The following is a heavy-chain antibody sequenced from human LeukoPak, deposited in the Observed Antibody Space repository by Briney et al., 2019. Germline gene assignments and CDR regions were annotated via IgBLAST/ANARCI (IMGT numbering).Heavy chain of an antibody. Sequence: SVKVSCKASGGTFSSYAISWVRQAPGQGLEWMGRIIPILGIANYAQKFQGRVTITADKSTSTAYMELSSLRSEDTAVYYCARSEGGERVPAALDYWGQGTLVTVSS. V-gene: IGHV1-69*04. CDR2: IIPILGIA. J-gene: IGHJ4*02. CDR3: ARSEGGERVPAALDY. CDR1: GGTFSSYA. D-gene: IGHD2-2*01.